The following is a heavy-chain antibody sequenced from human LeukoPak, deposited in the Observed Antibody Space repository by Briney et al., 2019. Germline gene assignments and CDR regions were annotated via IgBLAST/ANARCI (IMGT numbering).Heavy chain of an antibody. Sequence: GGSLRLSCAASRFTFSRYAMSWVRQAPGKGLEWISAISGSGGDTYYADSVKGRFTISRDNSNNTLYLQMNSLRAEDTAIFYCAKDQESTSGSYHNSHFDYWGQGTLVTVSS. CDR3: AKDQESTSGSYHNSHFDY. V-gene: IGHV3-23*01. D-gene: IGHD3-10*01. J-gene: IGHJ4*02. CDR1: RFTFSRYA. CDR2: ISGSGGDT.